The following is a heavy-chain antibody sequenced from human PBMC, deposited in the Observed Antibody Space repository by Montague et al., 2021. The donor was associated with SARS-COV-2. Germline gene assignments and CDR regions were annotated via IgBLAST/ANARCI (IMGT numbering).Heavy chain of an antibody. CDR1: GGANSSSSYY. D-gene: IGHD3-22*01. CDR2: IYYSGST. J-gene: IGHJ6*02. CDR3: ARDTRITMLVVVNRYGMDV. Sequence: SETLSLTCTVSGGANSSSSYYWGWIRQPPGKGLEWIGSIYYSGSTYYNPSLKSRVTISVDTSKNQFSLKLSSVTAADTAVYYCARDTRITMLVVVNRYGMDVWGQGTTVTVSS. V-gene: IGHV4-39*07.